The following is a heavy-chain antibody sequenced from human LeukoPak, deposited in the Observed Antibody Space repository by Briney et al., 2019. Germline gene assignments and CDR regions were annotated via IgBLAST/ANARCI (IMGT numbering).Heavy chain of an antibody. J-gene: IGHJ4*02. Sequence: KPSETLSLTCSVSGGSVGSAGYYWSWIRQPPGGGLEWIGYVYYKSSTNYNPSLKSRVTMSVDPSKNQFSLKLNSVTAADTAVYYCARTQPQSGNYRYYFGYWGQGTLVTVSS. CDR2: VYYKSST. CDR3: ARTQPQSGNYRYYFGY. CDR1: GGSVGSAGYY. V-gene: IGHV4-61*08. D-gene: IGHD1-26*01.